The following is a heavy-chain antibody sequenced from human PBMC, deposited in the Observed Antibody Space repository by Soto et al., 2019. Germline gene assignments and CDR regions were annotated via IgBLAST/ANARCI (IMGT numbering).Heavy chain of an antibody. J-gene: IGHJ1*01. CDR3: TRDPRITMVRAAPGKYFQH. V-gene: IGHV3-49*03. D-gene: IGHD3-10*01. Sequence: GGSLRLSCTASGFTFGDYAMSWFRQAPGKGLEWVGFIRSKAYGGTTEYAASVKGRFTISRDDSKSIAYLQMNSLKTEDTAVYYCTRDPRITMVRAAPGKYFQHWGQGTLVTVSS. CDR1: GFTFGDYA. CDR2: IRSKAYGGTT.